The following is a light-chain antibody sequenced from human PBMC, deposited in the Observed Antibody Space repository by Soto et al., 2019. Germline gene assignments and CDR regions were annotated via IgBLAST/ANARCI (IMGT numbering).Light chain of an antibody. CDR2: SAS. CDR1: QSISNY. Sequence: DIKMTQSPSSLSASVGDRVTITCRASQSISNYLNWYHQKAGQAPKLLIYSASSLQSGVPPRFSGSGSVTDFTLTNSSLQPEDFANYYCQQSYTTPWTFGQGTKVEI. J-gene: IGKJ1*01. V-gene: IGKV1-39*01. CDR3: QQSYTTPWT.